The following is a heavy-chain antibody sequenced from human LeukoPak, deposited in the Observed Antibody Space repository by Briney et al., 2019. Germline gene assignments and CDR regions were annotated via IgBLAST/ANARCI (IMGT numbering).Heavy chain of an antibody. J-gene: IGHJ4*02. D-gene: IGHD2-15*01. CDR2: VYPSGST. CDR1: GDSVASGTSY. Sequence: SETLSLTCTVSGDSVASGTSYWSWIRQPAGKGLEWIGRVYPSGSTDYNPSVKSRLSISIDTSKNQFSLNLTSITAADTAVYYCARVFWQSGGYFDYWGQGVLVTVSS. CDR3: ARVFWQSGGYFDY. V-gene: IGHV4-61*02.